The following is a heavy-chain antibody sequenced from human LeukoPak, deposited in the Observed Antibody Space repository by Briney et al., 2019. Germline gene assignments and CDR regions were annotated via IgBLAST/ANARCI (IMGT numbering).Heavy chain of an antibody. CDR2: ISWDGGST. CDR3: AKDCLNRSSWPNPLDY. Sequence: GGSLRLPCAASGFTFDDYTMHWVRQAPGKGLEWVSLISWDGGSTYYADSVKGRFTISRDNSKNSLYLQMNSLRTEDTALYYCAKDCLNRSSWPNPLDYWGQGTLVSVSS. D-gene: IGHD6-13*01. V-gene: IGHV3-43*01. J-gene: IGHJ4*02. CDR1: GFTFDDYT.